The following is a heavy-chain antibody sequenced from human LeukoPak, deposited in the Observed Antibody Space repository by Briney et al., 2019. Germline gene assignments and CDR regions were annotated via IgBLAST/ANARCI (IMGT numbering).Heavy chain of an antibody. V-gene: IGHV3-66*01. Sequence: GGSLRLSCAASGFTVSSNYMSWVRQAPGKGLEWVSVIYSGGSTYYADSVKGRFTISRDNSKNTLSLQMNSLRAEDTAVYYCAKAVAGIFDPWDQGTLVTVSS. D-gene: IGHD6-19*01. CDR2: IYSGGST. CDR1: GFTVSSNY. CDR3: AKAVAGIFDP. J-gene: IGHJ5*02.